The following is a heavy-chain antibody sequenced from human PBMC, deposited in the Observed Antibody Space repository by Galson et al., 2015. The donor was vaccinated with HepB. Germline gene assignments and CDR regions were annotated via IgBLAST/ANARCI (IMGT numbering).Heavy chain of an antibody. J-gene: IGHJ5*02. CDR1: GYSYNYTNYG. V-gene: IGHV1-18*04. Sequence: SVTVSCKASGYSYNYTNYGISWVRQAPGQGLEWMGWISVYNGNTNYAQKLQGRVTMTADTSTTTAYMELRSLRSDDTAVYYCARATYYDILTGYPNWFDPWGQGTLVTVSS. D-gene: IGHD3-9*01. CDR2: ISVYNGNT. CDR3: ARATYYDILTGYPNWFDP.